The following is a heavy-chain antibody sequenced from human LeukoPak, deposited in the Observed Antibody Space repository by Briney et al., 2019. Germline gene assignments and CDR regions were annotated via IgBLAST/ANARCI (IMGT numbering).Heavy chain of an antibody. CDR2: ISYFGNT. V-gene: IGHV4-59*01. Sequence: SETLSLTCTVSGGSISSYYWSWIRQPPGKGLEWIGYISYFGNTNYNPALKSRVTISVDTSKNQFSLKLSSVTAADTAVYYCASSLRDNWFDPWGQGTLVTVSS. J-gene: IGHJ5*02. CDR1: GGSISSYY. CDR3: ASSLRDNWFDP. D-gene: IGHD5-12*01.